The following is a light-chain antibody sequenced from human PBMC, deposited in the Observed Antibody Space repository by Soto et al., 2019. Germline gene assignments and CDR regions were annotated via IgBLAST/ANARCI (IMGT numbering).Light chain of an antibody. Sequence: QSALTQPAFVSGSPGQSITISCTGTNSDVGGYNFVSWYQQHPGKVPKLMIYDVTNRPSGVSNPFSDSKSGNTASLTISRLQAEDEADYYCSSYTSSSTLVFGTGTKVTVL. CDR3: SSYTSSSTLV. CDR2: DVT. J-gene: IGLJ1*01. CDR1: NSDVGGYNF. V-gene: IGLV2-14*01.